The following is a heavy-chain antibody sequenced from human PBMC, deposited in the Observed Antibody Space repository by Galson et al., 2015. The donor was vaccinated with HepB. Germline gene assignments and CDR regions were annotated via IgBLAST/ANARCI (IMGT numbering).Heavy chain of an antibody. CDR3: ARAVRSWFDP. D-gene: IGHD1-14*01. J-gene: IGHJ5*02. V-gene: IGHV3-13*01. Sequence: SLRLSCAASGFIFSNYDMHWIRQVIGKGLEWVSGIGTAGDTYYAGSVKGRFIISRDKAKNSLCLQMDSLRAGDTAVYYCARAVRSWFDPWGQGTLVTVSS. CDR1: GFIFSNYD. CDR2: IGTAGDT.